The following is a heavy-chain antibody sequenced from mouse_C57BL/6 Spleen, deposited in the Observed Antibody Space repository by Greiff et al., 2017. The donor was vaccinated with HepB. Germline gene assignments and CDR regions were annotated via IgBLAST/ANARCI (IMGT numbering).Heavy chain of an antibody. CDR1: GYTFTEYT. V-gene: IGHV1-62-2*01. CDR3: ARHEDYYGSRSDWYFDV. J-gene: IGHJ1*03. CDR2: FYPGSGSI. Sequence: QLQQSGAELVKPGASVKLSCKASGYTFTEYTIHWVKQRSGQGLEWIGWFYPGSGSIKYNEKFKDKATLTADKSSSTVYMELSRLTSEDSAVYFCARHEDYYGSRSDWYFDVWGTGTTVTVSS. D-gene: IGHD1-1*01.